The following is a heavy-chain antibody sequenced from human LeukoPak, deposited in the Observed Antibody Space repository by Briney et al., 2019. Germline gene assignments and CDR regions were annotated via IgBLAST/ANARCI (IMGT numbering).Heavy chain of an antibody. D-gene: IGHD6-13*01. CDR1: GFTFSSYE. J-gene: IGHJ5*02. CDR2: ISSSGSTI. Sequence: GGSLRLSCAASGFTFSSYEMNWVRQAPGKGLEWVSYISSSGSTIYYADSVKGRFTISRDNAKNSLYLQMNSLRAEDTAVYYCARHIITAAANNWFDPWGQGTLVTVSS. CDR3: ARHIITAAANNWFDP. V-gene: IGHV3-48*03.